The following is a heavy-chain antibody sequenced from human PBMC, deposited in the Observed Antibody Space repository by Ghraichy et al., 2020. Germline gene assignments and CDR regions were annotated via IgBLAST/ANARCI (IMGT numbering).Heavy chain of an antibody. V-gene: IGHV4-59*01. Sequence: SQTLSLTCTVSGGSISSYYWSWIRQPPGKGLEWIGYIYYSGSTNYNPSLKSRVTISVDTSKNQFSLKLSSVTAADTAVYYCASEIAAAGPGGMDVWGQGTTVTVSS. J-gene: IGHJ6*02. CDR3: ASEIAAAGPGGMDV. D-gene: IGHD6-13*01. CDR1: GGSISSYY. CDR2: IYYSGST.